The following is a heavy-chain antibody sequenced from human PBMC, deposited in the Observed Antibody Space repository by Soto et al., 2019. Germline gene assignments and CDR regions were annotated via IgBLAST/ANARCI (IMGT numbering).Heavy chain of an antibody. CDR3: AKDYGDYHFNYGMHV. D-gene: IGHD4-17*01. CDR2: ISYEGSNR. V-gene: IGHV3-30*18. J-gene: IGHJ6*02. CDR1: GFRLSAYA. Sequence: GGSLRLSCAASGFRLSAYAMHWVRQAPGKGLEWVAVISYEGSNRFYADSVKGRFTVSRDNSKNMVYLQMNSLRGEDTAVFYCAKDYGDYHFNYGMHVWDQGTTVTFFS.